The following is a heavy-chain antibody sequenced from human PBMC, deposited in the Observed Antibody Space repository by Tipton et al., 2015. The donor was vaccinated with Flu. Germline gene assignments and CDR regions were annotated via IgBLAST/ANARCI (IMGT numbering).Heavy chain of an antibody. CDR1: GGSISSGGYY. Sequence: TLSLTCTVSGGSISSGGYYWSWIRQHPGKGLEWIGYIYYSGSTYYNPSLKSRVTISVDTSKNQFSLKLSSVTAADTAVYYCAREKRADIVVVPADYYYGMDVWGQGTTVTVSS. J-gene: IGHJ6*02. CDR3: AREKRADIVVVPADYYYGMDV. D-gene: IGHD2-2*01. V-gene: IGHV4-31*03. CDR2: IYYSGST.